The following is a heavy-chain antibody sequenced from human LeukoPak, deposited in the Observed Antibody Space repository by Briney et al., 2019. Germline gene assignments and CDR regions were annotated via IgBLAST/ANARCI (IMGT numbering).Heavy chain of an antibody. Sequence: GGSLRLSCVSSGFSFSNYAMSWVRQAPGKGLEWVSVIYSGGTTYYADSVKGRFTISRDNSKNTLYLQMNSLRAEDTAVYYCAREVPATAMFFDYWGQGTLVTVSS. CDR3: AREVPATAMFFDY. D-gene: IGHD2-2*01. J-gene: IGHJ4*02. CDR2: IYSGGTT. CDR1: GFSFSNYA. V-gene: IGHV3-53*01.